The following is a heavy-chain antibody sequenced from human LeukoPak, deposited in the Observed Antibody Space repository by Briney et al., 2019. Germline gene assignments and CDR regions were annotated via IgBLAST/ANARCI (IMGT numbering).Heavy chain of an antibody. Sequence: GRSLGLSCAASGFTFSSYAMHWVRQAPGKGLEWVAVISYDGSNKYYADSVKGRFTISRDNSKNTLYLQMNSLRAEDTAVYYCARDREGVYYYDKAPAYWGQGTLVTVSS. V-gene: IGHV3-30-3*01. CDR3: ARDREGVYYYDKAPAY. J-gene: IGHJ4*02. CDR1: GFTFSSYA. CDR2: ISYDGSNK. D-gene: IGHD3-22*01.